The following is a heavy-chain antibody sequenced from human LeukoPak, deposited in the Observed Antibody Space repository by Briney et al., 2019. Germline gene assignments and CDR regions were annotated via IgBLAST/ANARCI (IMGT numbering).Heavy chain of an antibody. CDR1: GLTFSNAW. V-gene: IGHV3-15*07. J-gene: IGHJ4*02. D-gene: IGHD3-22*01. CDR3: TTDEDYYDSSTNFDY. CDR2: IKSKTDGGTT. Sequence: SGGSLRLSCAASGLTFSNAWMNWVRQAPGKGLEWVGRIKSKTDGGTTDYAAPVKGRFTISRDDSKNTLYLQMNSLKTEDTAVYYCTTDEDYYDSSTNFDYWGQGTLVTVSS.